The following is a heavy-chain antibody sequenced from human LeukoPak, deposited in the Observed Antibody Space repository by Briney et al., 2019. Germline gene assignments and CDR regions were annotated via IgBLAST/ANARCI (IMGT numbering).Heavy chain of an antibody. CDR2: ISYDGSNK. J-gene: IGHJ4*02. CDR1: GGTFSSYA. CDR3: AKEPLGYCSGGSCYVDY. V-gene: IGHV3-30*04. Sequence: SCKASGGTFSSYAISWVRQAPGKGLEWVAVISYDGSNKYYADSVKGRFTISRDNSKNTLYLQMNSLRAEDTAVYYCAKEPLGYCSGGSCYVDYWGQGTLVTVSS. D-gene: IGHD2-15*01.